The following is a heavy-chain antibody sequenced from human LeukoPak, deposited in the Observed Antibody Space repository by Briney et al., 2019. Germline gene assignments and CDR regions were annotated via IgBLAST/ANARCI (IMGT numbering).Heavy chain of an antibody. Sequence: ASVKVSCKTSGYTVTAYYLHWVRQAPGQGLEWMGWINPNSGVTYYAQKFQGRVTMTRDTSINTAYMELGRLTSDGTAVYHCARGNYGYAFDMWGQGTMVPVSS. CDR2: INPNSGVT. CDR3: ARGNYGYAFDM. D-gene: IGHD1-7*01. CDR1: GYTVTAYY. J-gene: IGHJ3*02. V-gene: IGHV1-2*02.